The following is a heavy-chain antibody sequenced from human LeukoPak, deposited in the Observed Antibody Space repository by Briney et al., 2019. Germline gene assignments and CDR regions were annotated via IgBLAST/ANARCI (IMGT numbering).Heavy chain of an antibody. Sequence: PSETLSLTCTVSGGSISSSSYYWGWIRQPPGKGLEWIGSIYYTGKTHYNPFLESRVSISVDMSKNQFSLKLSSVTAADTAVYYCARHPCSPTSCYTIYWFDPWGQGTLVTVSS. CDR2: IYYTGKT. V-gene: IGHV4-39*01. CDR1: GGSISSSSYY. J-gene: IGHJ5*02. CDR3: ARHPCSPTSCYTIYWFDP. D-gene: IGHD2-2*02.